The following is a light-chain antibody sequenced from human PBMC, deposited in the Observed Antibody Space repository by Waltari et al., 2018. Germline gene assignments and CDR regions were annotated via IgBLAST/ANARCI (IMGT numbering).Light chain of an antibody. Sequence: QSALPQPASVSGSPGQSITISCTGTSRDIGGYVYVSWYQQYTGKAPKLRIYDVIYRPSWVSNRISGSKSGKTAALTISGLQAEDEANYYSCSYTSASTRGVFGGGTKLTVL. CDR2: DVI. CDR1: SRDIGGYVY. V-gene: IGLV2-14*03. J-gene: IGLJ3*02. CDR3: CSYTSASTRGV.